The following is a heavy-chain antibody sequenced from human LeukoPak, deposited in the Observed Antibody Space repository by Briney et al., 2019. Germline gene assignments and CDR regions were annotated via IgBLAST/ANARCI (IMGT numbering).Heavy chain of an antibody. Sequence: GGSLRLSCAASGFTFSSYGMHWVRQAPGKGLEWVAFIRYDGSNKYYAESVQGRFTISRDNSKNTLYLQMNSLRAEDTAVYYCATRRAPDYWGQGTLVTVSS. CDR3: ATRRAPDY. J-gene: IGHJ4*02. CDR2: IRYDGSNK. V-gene: IGHV3-30*02. CDR1: GFTFSSYG.